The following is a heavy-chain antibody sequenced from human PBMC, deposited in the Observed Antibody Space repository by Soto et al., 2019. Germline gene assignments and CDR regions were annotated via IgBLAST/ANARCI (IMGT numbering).Heavy chain of an antibody. CDR1: GYTFTSYG. J-gene: IGHJ4*02. Sequence: ASVKVSCKASGYTFTSYGISWVRQAPGQGLEWMGWISAYNGNTNYAQKLQGRVTMTTDTSTSTAYMELSRLRSDETAVYYCARGPPGYCSGGSCYSEYYFDYWGQGTLVTVSS. CDR2: ISAYNGNT. CDR3: ARGPPGYCSGGSCYSEYYFDY. V-gene: IGHV1-18*01. D-gene: IGHD2-15*01.